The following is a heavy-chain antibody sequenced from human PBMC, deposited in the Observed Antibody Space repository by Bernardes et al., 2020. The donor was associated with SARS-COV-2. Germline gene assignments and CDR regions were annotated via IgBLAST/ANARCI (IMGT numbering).Heavy chain of an antibody. CDR1: GFTFSSYA. J-gene: IGHJ4*02. Sequence: GSLRLSCSASGFTFSSYALHWLRQAPGKGLEYVSAISSDGDNTYYADSVKGRFIISRDNSKNMLHLQMSSLRLEDTAMYYCVKGSVAVAGVDYWGQGTLVTVST. CDR2: ISSDGDNT. CDR3: VKGSVAVAGVDY. V-gene: IGHV3-64D*06. D-gene: IGHD6-19*01.